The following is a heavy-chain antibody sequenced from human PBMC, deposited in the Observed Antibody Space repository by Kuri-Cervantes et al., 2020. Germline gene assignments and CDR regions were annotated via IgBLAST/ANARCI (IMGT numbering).Heavy chain of an antibody. J-gene: IGHJ4*02. CDR2: IYSTGST. V-gene: IGHV4-28*01. D-gene: IGHD3-22*01. CDR3: ARSLEYFSESSAYSFDY. Sequence: SETLSLTCTVSGYSITNTNWWGWIRQPAGKGPEWIGRIYSTGSTNYDPLFKSRVTTSIDKSKSQFSLRLTSVTAADTAVYYCARSLEYFSESSAYSFDYWGRGTLVTVSS. CDR1: GYSITNTNW.